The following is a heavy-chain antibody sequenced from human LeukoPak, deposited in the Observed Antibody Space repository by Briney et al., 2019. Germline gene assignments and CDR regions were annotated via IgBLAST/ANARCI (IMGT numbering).Heavy chain of an antibody. CDR2: IYYSGST. CDR3: GGHMDGYNYYDY. Sequence: SETLSLTCTVSGGSISSSSYYWGWIRQPPGKGLEWIGSIYYSGSTYYNPSLKSRVTISVDTSKNQFSLKLSSVTAADTAVYYCGGHMDGYNYYDYWGQGTLVTVSS. D-gene: IGHD5-24*01. J-gene: IGHJ4*02. CDR1: GGSISSSSYY. V-gene: IGHV4-39*01.